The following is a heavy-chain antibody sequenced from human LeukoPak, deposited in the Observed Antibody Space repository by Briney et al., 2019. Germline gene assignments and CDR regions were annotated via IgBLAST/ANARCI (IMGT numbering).Heavy chain of an antibody. CDR2: IKSKTDGGTT. J-gene: IGHJ4*02. D-gene: IGHD3-10*01. CDR3: TTFAMGYYGSGSPDY. CDR1: GFTFSNAW. Sequence: PGGSLRLSCAASGFTFSNAWMSWVRQAPGKGLEWVGRIKSKTDGGTTDYAAPVKGRFTISRDDSKNTLYLQMNSLKTEDTAVYYCTTFAMGYYGSGSPDYWGQGTLVTVSS. V-gene: IGHV3-15*01.